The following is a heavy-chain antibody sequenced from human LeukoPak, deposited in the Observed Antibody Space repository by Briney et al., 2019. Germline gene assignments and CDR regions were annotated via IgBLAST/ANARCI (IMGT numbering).Heavy chain of an antibody. Sequence: GGSLRLSCVASGFSFRNYAIPWVRQAPGEGLEYVSVINTDRRITYYADSVKGRFTISRDNSKNTVYLQMGSLRGEDMAVYYCTRDGGSFCDFDYWGQGALVTVSS. V-gene: IGHV3-64*02. CDR3: TRDGGSFCDFDY. D-gene: IGHD1-26*01. CDR1: GFSFRNYA. J-gene: IGHJ4*02. CDR2: INTDRRIT.